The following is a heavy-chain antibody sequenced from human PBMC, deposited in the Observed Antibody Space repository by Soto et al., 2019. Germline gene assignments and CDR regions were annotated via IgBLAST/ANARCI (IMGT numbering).Heavy chain of an antibody. D-gene: IGHD5-18*01. CDR3: ARHRLLATAMVGGAFDY. J-gene: IGHJ4*02. V-gene: IGHV5-51*01. Sequence: KGLEWMGIIYPGDSDTRYSPSFQGQVTISADKSISTAYLQWSSLKASDTAMYYCARHRLLATAMVGGAFDYWGQGTLV. CDR2: IYPGDSDT.